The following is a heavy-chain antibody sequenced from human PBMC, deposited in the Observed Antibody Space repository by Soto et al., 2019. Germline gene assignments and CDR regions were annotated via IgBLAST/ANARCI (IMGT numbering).Heavy chain of an antibody. J-gene: IGHJ4*02. V-gene: IGHV4-59*01. Sequence: HGERQESGPGLVKPAETLSLTCTVSGGSISSYYCSWIRQPAGKGLEWIGYIYYSGSTNYNPSLKSRVTISVDTSKNQFSLKLSSVTAADTAVYYCARETDYGDYVPFDYWGQGTLVTVSS. D-gene: IGHD4-17*01. CDR2: IYYSGST. CDR1: GGSISSYY. CDR3: ARETDYGDYVPFDY.